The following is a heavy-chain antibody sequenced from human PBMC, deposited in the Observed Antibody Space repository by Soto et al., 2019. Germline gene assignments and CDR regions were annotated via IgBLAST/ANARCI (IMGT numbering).Heavy chain of an antibody. J-gene: IGHJ4*02. D-gene: IGHD3-3*01. CDR3: VHKLVGGGALGY. CDR2: IYWDDSK. Sequence: QITLEESGPTLVKPTQTLMLTCTFSGFSLSTSGVGVGWIRQPPGKALEWLAVIYWDDSKHYSPSLKRMLTNAKDNTKRQVVLTMPSMDPVDTATYYCVHKLVGGGALGYWGQGPLVTVSS. V-gene: IGHV2-5*02. CDR1: GFSLSTSGVG.